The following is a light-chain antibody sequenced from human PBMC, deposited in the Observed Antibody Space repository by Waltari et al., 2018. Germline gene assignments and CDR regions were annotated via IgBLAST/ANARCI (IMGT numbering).Light chain of an antibody. J-gene: IGLJ2*01. V-gene: IGLV1-47*01. CDR3: ASWDDSLSGRI. Sequence: QSVLFQPPSASGTPGQRVTISCSGSSSNIGRNFVFWYQQFPERAPKLVTYGNNQGPSGVPDRFSCSKAGTSASLTISVLRSEDEADYYCASWDDSLSGRIFGGGTKLTVL. CDR1: SSNIGRNF. CDR2: GNN.